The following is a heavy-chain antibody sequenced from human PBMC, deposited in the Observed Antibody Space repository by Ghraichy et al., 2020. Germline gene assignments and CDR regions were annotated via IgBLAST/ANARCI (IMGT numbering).Heavy chain of an antibody. CDR2: IYYSGST. J-gene: IGHJ3*02. V-gene: IGHV4-61*01. Sequence: GSLRLSCTVSGASVSSGSYYWNWIRQPPGKGLEWIGYIYYSGSTNYNPSLKSRITISVDTSKNQFSLKLTSVTAADTAVYYCARGAPDAFDIWGQGTMVTVSS. CDR3: ARGAPDAFDI. CDR1: GASVSSGSYY.